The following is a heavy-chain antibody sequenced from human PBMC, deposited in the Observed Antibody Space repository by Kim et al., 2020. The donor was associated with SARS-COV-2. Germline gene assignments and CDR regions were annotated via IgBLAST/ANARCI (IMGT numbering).Heavy chain of an antibody. CDR1: GFTFGDYV. Sequence: GGSLRLSCAASGFTFGDYVMHWVRQAPGKGLEWVSGISWKSGNIGYADSVKGRFTISRDNAKNSLYLQMNSLRAEDTALYYCAKDTGRGAVAPWYFDYWGQGTLVTVSS. V-gene: IGHV3-9*01. CDR3: AKDTGRGAVAPWYFDY. CDR2: ISWKSGNI. D-gene: IGHD1-26*01. J-gene: IGHJ4*02.